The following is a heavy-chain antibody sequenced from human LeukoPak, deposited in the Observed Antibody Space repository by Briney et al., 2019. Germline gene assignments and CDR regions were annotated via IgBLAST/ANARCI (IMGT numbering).Heavy chain of an antibody. CDR3: ARGAIASGFDY. CDR1: GDSVSTNSVA. D-gene: IGHD2-2*01. CDR2: TYYRSKWYN. J-gene: IGHJ4*02. Sequence: SQTLSLTCAISGDSVSTNSVAWNWIRQSPSRGLEWLGRTYYRSKWYNDYAVSVKSRIAIDSDTSKNQFSLQLNSVTPEDTAVYYCARGAIASGFDYWGQGTLVTVSS. V-gene: IGHV6-1*01.